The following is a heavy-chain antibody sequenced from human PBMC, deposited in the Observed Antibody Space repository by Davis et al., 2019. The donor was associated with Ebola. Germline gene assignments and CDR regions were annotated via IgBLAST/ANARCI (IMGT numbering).Heavy chain of an antibody. CDR2: IYYSGST. V-gene: IGHV4-39*07. J-gene: IGHJ4*02. CDR1: GGSISSSSYY. Sequence: PSETLSLTCTVSGGSISSSSYYWGWIRQPPGKGLEWIGSIYYSGSTYYNPSLKSRVTISVDTSKNQFSLKLSSVTAADTAVYYCARDPVAGVAVAGPYFDYWGQGTLVTVSS. D-gene: IGHD6-19*01. CDR3: ARDPVAGVAVAGPYFDY.